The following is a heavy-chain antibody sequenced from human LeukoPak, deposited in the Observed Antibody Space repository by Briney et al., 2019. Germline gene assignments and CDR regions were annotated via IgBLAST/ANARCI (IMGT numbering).Heavy chain of an antibody. D-gene: IGHD6-19*01. V-gene: IGHV1-2*02. CDR2: INPNSGGT. CDR3: ALAVAAPTDAFDI. CDR1: GYTFTGYY. Sequence: ASVKVSCKASGYTFTGYYMRWVRQAPGQGLEWMGWINPNSGGTNYAQKFQGRVTMTRDTSISTAYMELSRLRSDDMAVYYCALAVAAPTDAFDIWGQGTMVTVSS. J-gene: IGHJ3*02.